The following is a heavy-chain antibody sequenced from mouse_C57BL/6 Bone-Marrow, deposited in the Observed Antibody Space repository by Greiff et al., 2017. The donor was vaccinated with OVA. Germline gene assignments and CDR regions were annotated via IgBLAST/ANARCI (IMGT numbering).Heavy chain of an antibody. J-gene: IGHJ2*01. V-gene: IGHV1-76*01. CDR3: ARWRTGTGFDY. CDR1: GYTFTDYY. D-gene: IGHD4-1*01. Sequence: QVQLKQSGAELVRPGASVKLSCKASGYTFTDYYINWVKQRPGQGLEWIARIYPGSGNTYYNEKFKGKATLTAEKSSSTAYMQLSSLTSEDSAVYFCARWRTGTGFDYWGQGTTLTVSS. CDR2: IYPGSGNT.